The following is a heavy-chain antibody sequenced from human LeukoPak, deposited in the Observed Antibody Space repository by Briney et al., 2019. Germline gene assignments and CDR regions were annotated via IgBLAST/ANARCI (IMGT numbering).Heavy chain of an antibody. CDR1: GFTFTNYW. D-gene: IGHD3-3*01. Sequence: GGSLRLSCAASGFTFTNYWIHWVRRAPGKGLMWVSRIKSDGITTNYADSVKGRFTISRDNAKNTVYLQMNSLRAEDTAVYFCARGMFHGYCTDYWGQGTWVPVSS. CDR2: IKSDGITT. CDR3: ARGMFHGYCTDY. J-gene: IGHJ4*02. V-gene: IGHV3-74*01.